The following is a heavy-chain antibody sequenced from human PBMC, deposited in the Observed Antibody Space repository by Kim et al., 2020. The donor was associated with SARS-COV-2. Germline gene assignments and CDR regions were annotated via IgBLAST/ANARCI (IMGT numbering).Heavy chain of an antibody. Sequence: GGSLRLSCAASGFTFSDYYMSWIRQAPGKGLEWVSYISSSSSYTNYADSVKGRFTISRDNAKNSLYLQMNSLRAEDTAVYYCARVWVDITMVRGVRNRNWFDPWSQGTLVTVSS. CDR3: ARVWVDITMVRGVRNRNWFDP. CDR2: ISSSSSYT. CDR1: GFTFSDYY. V-gene: IGHV3-11*06. D-gene: IGHD3-10*01. J-gene: IGHJ5*02.